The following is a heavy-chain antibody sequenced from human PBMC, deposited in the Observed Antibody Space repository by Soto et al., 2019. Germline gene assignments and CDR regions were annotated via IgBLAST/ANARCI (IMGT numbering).Heavy chain of an antibody. D-gene: IGHD3-9*01. CDR3: ARSITFDWLFFDY. CDR2: IYHRGTT. V-gene: IGHV4-4*02. J-gene: IGHJ4*02. CDR1: GASINRNSR. Sequence: PSETLSLTCTVSGASINRNSRWTGVRPAPGKGLEWMWAIYHRGTTNYNPSLKSRVTISVDKSKNQFSLKLSSATAADTAVYFCARSITFDWLFFDYWGQGTLVTVSS.